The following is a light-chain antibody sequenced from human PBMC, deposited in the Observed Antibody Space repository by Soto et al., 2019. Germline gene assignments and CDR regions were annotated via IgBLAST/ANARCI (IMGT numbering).Light chain of an antibody. CDR1: RSNIGDNA. CDR2: YDD. CDR3: AVWDDSLNGPV. Sequence: QSVLTQPPSVSEAPGQRVTISCSGSRSNIGDNAVNWYQQLPGKAPKLLIYYDDLLPSGVSGRFSGSKSGTSASLAISGLQSEDEADYYCAVWDDSLNGPVFGGGTQLTVL. J-gene: IGLJ2*01. V-gene: IGLV1-36*01.